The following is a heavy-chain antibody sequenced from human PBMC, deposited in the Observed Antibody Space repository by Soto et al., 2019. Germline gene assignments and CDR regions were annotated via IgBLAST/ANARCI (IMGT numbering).Heavy chain of an antibody. CDR3: ARKPPSAIQGWAFGMDV. Sequence: ELQLVETGGGLIQTGGSLRLSCAASGFSISSNYIAWVRQPPGKGLEWVSTTFSGGNTEYAASVKRRCSISRDNYKNTLYLQMDNLRVEDTAVYYCARKPPSAIQGWAFGMDVWGQGTTVSVSS. CDR2: TFSGGNT. V-gene: IGHV3-53*02. D-gene: IGHD2-21*01. CDR1: GFSISSNY. J-gene: IGHJ6*02.